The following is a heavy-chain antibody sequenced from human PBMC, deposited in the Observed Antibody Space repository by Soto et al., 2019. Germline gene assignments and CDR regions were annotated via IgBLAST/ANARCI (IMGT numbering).Heavy chain of an antibody. CDR1: GYPYTNSY. CDR2: IHTNTGAT. J-gene: IGHJ6*02. V-gene: IGHV1-2*02. CDR3: ASDFRTRGWFRQAGNFAMDV. D-gene: IGHD6-19*01. Sequence: ASVKVSCKASGYPYTNSYMHWVRPAPGQGLEWMGWIHTNTGATNTAQKFQGRVTMTRDTSVSTVYMELNRLTSDDTAIYFCASDFRTRGWFRQAGNFAMDVWGQGTTVTVSS.